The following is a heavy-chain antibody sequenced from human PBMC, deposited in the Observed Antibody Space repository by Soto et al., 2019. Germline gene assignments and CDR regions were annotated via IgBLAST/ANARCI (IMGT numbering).Heavy chain of an antibody. D-gene: IGHD1-26*01. CDR1: DGSISSYY. CDR2: IYDNGRT. CDR3: AGDIRSASYRFDD. J-gene: IGHJ4*02. Sequence: SETLSLTCTVSDGSISSYYWSWIRQPPGKGLEWIGYIYDNGRTTYNPSLKSRVTVSVDTSKNQFSLKLSSVTAADTAVFYGAGDIRSASYRFDDWGQGTLVTVSS. V-gene: IGHV4-59*08.